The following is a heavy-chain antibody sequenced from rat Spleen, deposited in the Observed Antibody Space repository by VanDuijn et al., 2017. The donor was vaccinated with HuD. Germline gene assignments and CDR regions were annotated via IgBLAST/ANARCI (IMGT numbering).Heavy chain of an antibody. CDR1: GFTFSSFP. D-gene: IGHD1-5*01. CDR2: ISSGGGGI. Sequence: EVQLVESGGGLVQPGRSLKLSCAASGFTFSSFPMAWVRQAPKKGLEWVAYISSGGGGIYYPDSVQGRFTISRDNAKSTLYLQMDSLRSEDTATYYCARHGGTTRFYWYFDFWGPGTMVTVSS. V-gene: IGHV5-25*01. CDR3: ARHGGTTRFYWYFDF. J-gene: IGHJ1*01.